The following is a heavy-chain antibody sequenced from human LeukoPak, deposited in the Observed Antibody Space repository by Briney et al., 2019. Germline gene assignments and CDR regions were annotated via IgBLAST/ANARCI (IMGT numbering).Heavy chain of an antibody. J-gene: IGHJ4*02. CDR3: ARPNGFSSGSYFDLTSDY. D-gene: IGHD3-22*01. CDR1: GCTFSNYY. CDR2: IRPDGSEK. Sequence: GGSLRLSCEASGCTFSNYYMTWVRPAPGRGLEWVANIRPDGSEKYYVDSVRGRFTISRDNAKNSLYLQMTSLRAEDTAVYYCARPNGFSSGSYFDLTSDYWGQGTLVTVPS. V-gene: IGHV3-7*04.